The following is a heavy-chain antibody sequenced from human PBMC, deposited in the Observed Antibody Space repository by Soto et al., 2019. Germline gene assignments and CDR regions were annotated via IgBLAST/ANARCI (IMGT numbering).Heavy chain of an antibody. D-gene: IGHD3-9*01. J-gene: IGHJ5*01. CDR3: ARGFDEWPVDS. CDR1: GYTFRNNY. V-gene: IGHV1-46*03. CDR2: INPSGGGT. Sequence: QVQLVQSGAEVRKPGASVKVYCKASGYTFRNNYIHWVRQAPGQGLEWMGLINPSGGGTWHAQKFQGRVTLTKDTSTSTVYMELSSLRSDDTAVYYCARGFDEWPVDSWGHGTLVTVSS.